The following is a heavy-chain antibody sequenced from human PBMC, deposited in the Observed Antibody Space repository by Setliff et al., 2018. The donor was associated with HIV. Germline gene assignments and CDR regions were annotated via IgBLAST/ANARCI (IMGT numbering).Heavy chain of an antibody. CDR1: GFTFSNYA. J-gene: IGHJ6*03. V-gene: IGHV3-48*03. CDR3: AMIPYYMDV. Sequence: PGGSLRLSCAASGFTFSNYAMNWVRQAPGKGLEWVSYISNIGSTIYYADSVKGRFTISRDNAKNSLYLQMNSLRAEDSAVYYCAMIPYYMDVWGKGTTVTVSS. CDR2: ISNIGSTI. D-gene: IGHD2-2*02.